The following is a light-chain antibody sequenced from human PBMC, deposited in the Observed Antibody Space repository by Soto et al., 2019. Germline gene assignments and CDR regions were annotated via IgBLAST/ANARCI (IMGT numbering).Light chain of an antibody. CDR3: QQFGSSPLT. V-gene: IGKV3-20*01. CDR1: QSVRSSY. J-gene: IGKJ4*01. CDR2: GAS. Sequence: EILLTQSPGTLSLSPGERATLSCRASQSVRSSYLAWYQQKPGQAPRLLIYGASSRATGIPDRFSGSGSGTDFTLTINRLATADSALYYCQQFGSSPLTFGGGTKVDIK.